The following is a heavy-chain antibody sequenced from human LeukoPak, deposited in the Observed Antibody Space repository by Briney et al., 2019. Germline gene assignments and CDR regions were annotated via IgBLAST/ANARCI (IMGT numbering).Heavy chain of an antibody. CDR1: GYTFTGYY. Sequence: GASVKVSCKASGYTFTGYYMHWVRQAPGQGLEWMGRINPNSGGTNYAQKFQGRVTMTSDTSISTAYLELSRLRSDDTAVYYCAREGGPFYDILTGLKNWFDPWGQGTLVTVSS. D-gene: IGHD3-9*01. J-gene: IGHJ5*02. CDR2: INPNSGGT. CDR3: AREGGPFYDILTGLKNWFDP. V-gene: IGHV1-2*06.